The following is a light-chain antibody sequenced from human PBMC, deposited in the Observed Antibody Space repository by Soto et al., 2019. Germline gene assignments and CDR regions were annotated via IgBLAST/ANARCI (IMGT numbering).Light chain of an antibody. CDR1: QRISTY. J-gene: IGKJ1*01. CDR3: QQSYSTLRT. V-gene: IGKV1-39*01. CDR2: AAS. Sequence: DFQMSQSPSSLSASVGDRVTITCRASQRISTYLHWYQQKPGKAPTLLIYAASNLQSGVPSRFSGSGSGTDFALTISSLQPEDFATYYCQQSYSTLRTFGQGTKVDI.